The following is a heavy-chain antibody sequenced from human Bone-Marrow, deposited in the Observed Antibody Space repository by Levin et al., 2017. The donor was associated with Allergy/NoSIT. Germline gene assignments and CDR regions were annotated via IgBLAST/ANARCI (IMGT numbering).Heavy chain of an antibody. CDR3: ARDWGSGYNDAFDI. D-gene: IGHD3-22*01. CDR2: ISYDGSNK. Sequence: GESLKISCAASGFTFSSYAMHWVRQAPGKGLEWVAVISYDGSNKYYADSVKGRFTISRDNSKNTLYLQMNSLRAEDTAVYYCARDWGSGYNDAFDIWGQGTMVTVSS. V-gene: IGHV3-30-3*01. CDR1: GFTFSSYA. J-gene: IGHJ3*02.